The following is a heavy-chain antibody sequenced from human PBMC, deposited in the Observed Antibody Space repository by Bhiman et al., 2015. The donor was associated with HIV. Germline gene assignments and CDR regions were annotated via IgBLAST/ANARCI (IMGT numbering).Heavy chain of an antibody. J-gene: IGHJ4*02. Sequence: QLRLVESGGGVVQPGRSLRLSCAASGFTFSSYAMHWVRQAPGKGLEWVAVISYDGSNKYYADSVKGRFTISRDNSKNALYLQMNSLRAEDTAVYYCARDSGYDWPTDYWGQGTLVTVSS. V-gene: IGHV3-30-3*01. CDR2: ISYDGSNK. CDR3: ARDSGYDWPTDY. D-gene: IGHD5-12*01. CDR1: GFTFSSYA.